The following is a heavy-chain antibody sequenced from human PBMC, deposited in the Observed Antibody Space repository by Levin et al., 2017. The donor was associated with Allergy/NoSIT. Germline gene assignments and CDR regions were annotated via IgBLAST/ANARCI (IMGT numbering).Heavy chain of an antibody. V-gene: IGHV1-69*13. J-gene: IGHJ6*02. CDR1: GGTFSSYA. CDR2: IIPIFGTA. Sequence: ASVKVSCKASGGTFSSYAISWVRQAPGQGLEWMGGIIPIFGTANYAQKFQGRVTITADESTSTAYMELSSLRSEDTAVYYCASGMLASYYYYGMDVWGQGTTVTVSS. D-gene: IGHD2-8*01. CDR3: ASGMLASYYYYGMDV.